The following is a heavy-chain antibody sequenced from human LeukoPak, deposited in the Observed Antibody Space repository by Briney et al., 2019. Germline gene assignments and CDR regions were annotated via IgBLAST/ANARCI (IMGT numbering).Heavy chain of an antibody. Sequence: SETLSLTCTVSGYPISSDYYWGWIRQPPGKGLEWIGSVHHSGRTYYNPSLKSRVTISVDTSKNQFSLKLSSVTAADTAVYYCARGRRFWGYCSSTSCYGLDYWGQGTLVTVSS. CDR2: VHHSGRT. CDR1: GYPISSDYY. CDR3: ARGRRFWGYCSSTSCYGLDY. D-gene: IGHD2-2*01. V-gene: IGHV4-38-2*02. J-gene: IGHJ4*02.